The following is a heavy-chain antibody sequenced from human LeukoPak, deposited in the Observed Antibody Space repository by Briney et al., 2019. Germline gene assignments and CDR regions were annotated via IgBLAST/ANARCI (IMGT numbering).Heavy chain of an antibody. D-gene: IGHD6-19*01. V-gene: IGHV4-61*02. CDR1: GASISSDTYF. CDR3: AKGAGPPWFDP. J-gene: IGHJ5*02. CDR2: ISSTGRT. Sequence: SETLSLTCTVSGASISSDTYFWSWIRQPAGKGLEWIGRISSTGRTDHNPSLTSRVTISIDTSKNQLSMQLNSVTAADTAVYHCAKGAGPPWFDPWGQGTLVTVSS.